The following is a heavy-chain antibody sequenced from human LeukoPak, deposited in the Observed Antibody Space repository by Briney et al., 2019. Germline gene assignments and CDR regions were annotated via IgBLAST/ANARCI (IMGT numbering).Heavy chain of an antibody. J-gene: IGHJ4*02. CDR1: GFTFSSYG. Sequence: GGSLRLSCAASGFTFSSYGMHWVRQAPGKGLEWVAFIRYDGTNKYYADSVKGRFTISRDNSKNTLYLQMNSLRAEDTAVYYCAKSRHGFGESYPFDCWGQGTLVTVSS. D-gene: IGHD3-10*01. CDR3: AKSRHGFGESYPFDC. V-gene: IGHV3-30*02. CDR2: IRYDGTNK.